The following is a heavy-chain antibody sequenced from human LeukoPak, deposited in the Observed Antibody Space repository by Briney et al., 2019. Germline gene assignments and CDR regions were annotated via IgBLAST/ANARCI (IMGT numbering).Heavy chain of an antibody. Sequence: ASVKVSCKASGYTFTGYYMHWVRQAPGQGLEWMGRINPNSGGTNYAQKFQGRVTMTRDTSISTAYMELSRLRSDDTAVYYCGSPSNWGPAYYYYYYMDVWGKGTTVTVSS. D-gene: IGHD7-27*01. CDR2: INPNSGGT. CDR1: GYTFTGYY. J-gene: IGHJ6*03. V-gene: IGHV1-2*06. CDR3: GSPSNWGPAYYYYYYMDV.